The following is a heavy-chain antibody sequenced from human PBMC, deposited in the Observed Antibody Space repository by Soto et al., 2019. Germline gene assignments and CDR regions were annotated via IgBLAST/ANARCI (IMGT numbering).Heavy chain of an antibody. Sequence: GGSPRLSCAASGFTFSSYSMNWVRQAPGKGLEWVSSISSSSSYIYYADSVKGRFTISRDNAKNSLYLQMNSLRAEDTAVYYCARDRRSGSPHFAYWGQGTLVTVSS. CDR3: ARDRRSGSPHFAY. D-gene: IGHD1-26*01. CDR1: GFTFSSYS. J-gene: IGHJ4*02. V-gene: IGHV3-21*01. CDR2: ISSSSSYI.